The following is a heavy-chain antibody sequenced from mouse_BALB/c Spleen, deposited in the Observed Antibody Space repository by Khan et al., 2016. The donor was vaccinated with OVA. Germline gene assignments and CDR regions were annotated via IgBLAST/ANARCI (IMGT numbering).Heavy chain of an antibody. CDR3: ARHYVGGNLYWYFDV. J-gene: IGHJ1*01. CDR2: IFPGDDST. Sequence: QMQLKQSGAELVKPGASVKLSCKASGYTFTTYDINWVRQRPGQGLKWIGWIFPGDDSTKYTEKFKGKAALTAEKSSSTAYLQLSRLNTEDSAVYFFARHYVGGNLYWYFDVWGAGTTVTVSS. CDR1: GYTFTTYD. V-gene: IGHV1S56*01. D-gene: IGHD1-1*02.